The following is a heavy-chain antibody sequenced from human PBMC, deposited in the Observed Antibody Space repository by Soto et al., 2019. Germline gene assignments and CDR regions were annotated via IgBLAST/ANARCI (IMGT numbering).Heavy chain of an antibody. CDR1: GGSFSGYY. Sequence: QVQLQQWGAGLLKPSETLSLTCAVYGGSFSGYYWICPPQGKGLEWIGEISHTGNTNYNPSLKSRVTLSVDTSKKQFSLRLTSVTAADTAVYYCARDLQLPLDYWGQGTLVTVSS. CDR3: ARDLQLPLDY. D-gene: IGHD2-2*01. J-gene: IGHJ4*02. V-gene: IGHV4-34*01. CDR2: ISHTGNT.